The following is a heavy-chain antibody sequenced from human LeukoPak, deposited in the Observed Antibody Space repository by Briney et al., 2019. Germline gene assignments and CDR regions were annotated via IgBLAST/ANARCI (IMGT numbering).Heavy chain of an antibody. CDR1: GFTFSSYS. D-gene: IGHD3-22*01. Sequence: PGGSLRFSCAASGFTFSSYSMNWVRQAPGKGLEWVSSISSSSSYIYYADSVKGRFTISRDNAKNSLYLQMNSLRAEDTAVYYCASGYYDSSGYRDYWGQGTLVTVSS. CDR2: ISSSSSYI. J-gene: IGHJ4*02. V-gene: IGHV3-21*01. CDR3: ASGYYDSSGYRDY.